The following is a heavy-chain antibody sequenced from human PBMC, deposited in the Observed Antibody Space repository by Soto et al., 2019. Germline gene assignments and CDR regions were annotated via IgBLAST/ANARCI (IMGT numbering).Heavy chain of an antibody. CDR1: GVTSSSYG. Sequence: ILSCTASGVTSSSYGMSRVSQTPGKGLEWVSDISGSGGSTNNADSVKGRFTISRDNSKNTLYLQMNSLRAEDTAVYYCAKATYYDFWSGYLFDFWGQGTLVTVSS. J-gene: IGHJ4*02. D-gene: IGHD3-3*01. V-gene: IGHV3-23*01. CDR2: ISGSGGST. CDR3: AKATYYDFWSGYLFDF.